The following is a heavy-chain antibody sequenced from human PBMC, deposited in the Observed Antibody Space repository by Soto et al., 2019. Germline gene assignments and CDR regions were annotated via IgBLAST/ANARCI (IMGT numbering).Heavy chain of an antibody. V-gene: IGHV3-21*01. CDR3: ARDPGVWGAGSYFGY. D-gene: IGHD3-16*01. CDR1: GFTFTGYT. Sequence: EVQLVESGGGLVKPGGSLRLSCAASGFTFTGYTMNWVRQAPGKGLAWVSGISSSGSFVFYAGSVKGRFTISRDIAKKSLHLQINSVRAEDTAFYYCARDPGVWGAGSYFGYWGQGSLVIVSS. CDR2: ISSSGSFV. J-gene: IGHJ4*02.